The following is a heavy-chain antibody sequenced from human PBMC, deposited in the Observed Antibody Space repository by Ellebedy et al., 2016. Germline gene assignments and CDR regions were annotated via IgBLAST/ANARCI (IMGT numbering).Heavy chain of an antibody. J-gene: IGHJ4*02. CDR2: IKRDGSEK. V-gene: IGHV3-7*01. CDR3: ARDSSGWYTFDY. Sequence: GGSLRLXXAASGFSFSNKWMTWVRQAPGMGLEWVASIKRDGSEKKYVDSVKGRFTISRDNAKNSLYLQMNSLRAEDTAVYYCARDSSGWYTFDYWGQGTLVTVSS. D-gene: IGHD6-19*01. CDR1: GFSFSNKW.